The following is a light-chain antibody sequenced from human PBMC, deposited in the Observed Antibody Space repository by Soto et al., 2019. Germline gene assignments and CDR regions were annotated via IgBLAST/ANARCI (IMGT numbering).Light chain of an antibody. V-gene: IGKV3-15*01. Sequence: EIVMTQSPATLSVSPGERATLSCRASQSVSSNLAWYQQKPGQSPRLLIYGTSTRATGIPARFSGSGSGTKFTLTISSLQSEDFAVYYCHQYNFWPTFGQGTKV. J-gene: IGKJ1*01. CDR3: HQYNFWPT. CDR1: QSVSSN. CDR2: GTS.